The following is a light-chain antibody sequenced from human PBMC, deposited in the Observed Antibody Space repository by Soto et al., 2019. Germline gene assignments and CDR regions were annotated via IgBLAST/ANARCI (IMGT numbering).Light chain of an antibody. CDR1: SSDVGSSNL. Sequence: QSVLTQPASVSGSPGQSIAISCTGTSSDVGSSNLLSWYQQYPGKAPKLIIYEGNRRPSGISGRFSGSMSGNTASLTISGLQAEDEAEYYCCSCARAYTSYVFGTGTKVT. J-gene: IGLJ1*01. CDR2: EGN. V-gene: IGLV2-23*01. CDR3: CSCARAYTSYV.